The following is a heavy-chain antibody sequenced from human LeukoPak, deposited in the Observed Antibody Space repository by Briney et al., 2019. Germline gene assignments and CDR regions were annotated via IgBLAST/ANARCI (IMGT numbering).Heavy chain of an antibody. CDR3: ARQLGGSGSY. Sequence: GGSLRLSCAASGFTFNNYWMSWVRQAPGEGLEWVANIKQDGSEIYYVDSVKGRFTISRDNTKNSVYLQMNSLRAEDTAVYYCARQLGGSGSYWGQGTLVTVSS. CDR1: GFTFNNYW. V-gene: IGHV3-7*01. CDR2: IKQDGSEI. D-gene: IGHD3-10*01. J-gene: IGHJ4*02.